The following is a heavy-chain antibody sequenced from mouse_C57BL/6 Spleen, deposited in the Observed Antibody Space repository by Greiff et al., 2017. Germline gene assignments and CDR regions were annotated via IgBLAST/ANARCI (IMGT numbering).Heavy chain of an antibody. CDR2: INPSSGYT. J-gene: IGHJ4*01. CDR3: ARWGYYVRGYAMDY. V-gene: IGHV1-7*01. CDR1: GYTFTSYW. D-gene: IGHD2-3*01. Sequence: VQLQESGAELAKPGASVKLSCKASGYTFTSYWMHWVKQRPGQGLEWIGYINPSSGYTKYNQKFKGKATLTVDQSSSTAYMQLNSLTSEDSAVYYCARWGYYVRGYAMDYWGQGTSVTVSS.